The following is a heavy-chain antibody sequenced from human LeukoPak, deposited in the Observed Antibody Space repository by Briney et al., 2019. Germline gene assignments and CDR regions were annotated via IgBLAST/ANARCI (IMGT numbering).Heavy chain of an antibody. Sequence: PSETLSLTCAVYGGSFSGYYWSWIRQPPGKGLEWIGEINHSGSTNYNPSLKSRVTISVDTSKNQFSLKLSSVTAADTAVYYCARPRSRWLQSSGFDYWGQGTLVTVSS. CDR2: INHSGST. CDR1: GGSFSGYY. V-gene: IGHV4-34*01. CDR3: ARPRSRWLQSSGFDY. J-gene: IGHJ4*02. D-gene: IGHD5-24*01.